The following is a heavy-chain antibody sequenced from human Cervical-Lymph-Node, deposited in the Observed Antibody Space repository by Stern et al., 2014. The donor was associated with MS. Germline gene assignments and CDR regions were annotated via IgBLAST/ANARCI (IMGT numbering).Heavy chain of an antibody. D-gene: IGHD3-10*01. CDR1: GGRFKSYA. Sequence: VQLVESGAAVKTPGSSVRVSCKASGGRFKSYAFNWLRQAPGQGLEWMGDIIPMFAKSNCAQKFQGRVTVTADEATNTVYMELSFLTSEDTAVYYCARERSIHYPAFAPWGQGTLVTVSS. V-gene: IGHV1-69*01. CDR2: IIPMFAKS. J-gene: IGHJ5*02. CDR3: ARERSIHYPAFAP.